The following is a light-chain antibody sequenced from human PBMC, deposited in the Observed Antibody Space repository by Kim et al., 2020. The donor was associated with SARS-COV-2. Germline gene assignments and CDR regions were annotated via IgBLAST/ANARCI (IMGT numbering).Light chain of an antibody. Sequence: SPGEKATLSCRASRGVTSNYLAWYQQKPGQAPRLLIYIASSRATGIPDRFSGSGSGTEFTLTISRLEPEDFAVYYCYQYGSPPSTFGQGTRLEIK. J-gene: IGKJ5*01. CDR3: YQYGSPPST. CDR1: RGVTSNY. V-gene: IGKV3-20*01. CDR2: IAS.